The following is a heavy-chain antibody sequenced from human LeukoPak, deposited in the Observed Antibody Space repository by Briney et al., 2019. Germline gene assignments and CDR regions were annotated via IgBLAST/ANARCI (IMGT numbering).Heavy chain of an antibody. D-gene: IGHD3-10*01. V-gene: IGHV3-11*06. J-gene: IGHJ3*02. CDR3: ARDGSGLDAFDI. Sequence: PGGSLRLSCAASGFTFSDYYMSWIRQAPGKGLEWVSYISSSRSYTNYADSVKGRFTISRDNAKNSLYLQMNSLRAEDTAVYYCARDGSGLDAFDIWGQGTMVTVSS. CDR2: ISSSRSYT. CDR1: GFTFSDYY.